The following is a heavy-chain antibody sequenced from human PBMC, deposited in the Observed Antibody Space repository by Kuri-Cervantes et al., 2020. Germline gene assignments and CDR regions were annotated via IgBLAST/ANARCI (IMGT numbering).Heavy chain of an antibody. J-gene: IGHJ5*02. Sequence: SETLSLTCTVSGGSISSRGYSWGWIRQPPGKGLEWIGSPYYNGNTYYNPSLKSRVTISVDKSKNQFSLKLSSVTAADTAVYYCARGGRGWQQLVPNWFDPWGQGTLVTVSS. V-gene: IGHV4-39*07. CDR2: PYYNGNT. CDR1: GGSISSRGYS. CDR3: ARGGRGWQQLVPNWFDP. D-gene: IGHD6-13*01.